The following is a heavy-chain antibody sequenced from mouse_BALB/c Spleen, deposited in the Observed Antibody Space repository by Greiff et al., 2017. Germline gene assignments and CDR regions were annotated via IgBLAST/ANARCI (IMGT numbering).Heavy chain of an antibody. CDR1: GFTFSSFG. CDR2: ISSGSSTI. D-gene: IGHD4-1*01. V-gene: IGHV5-17*02. Sequence: EVKLMESGGGLVQPGGSRKLSCAASGFTFSSFGMHWVRQAPEKGLEWVAYISSGSSTIYYADTVKGRFTISRDNPKNTLFLQMTSLRSEDTAMYYCARRSGTEGAWFAYWGQGTLVTVSA. J-gene: IGHJ3*01. CDR3: ARRSGTEGAWFAY.